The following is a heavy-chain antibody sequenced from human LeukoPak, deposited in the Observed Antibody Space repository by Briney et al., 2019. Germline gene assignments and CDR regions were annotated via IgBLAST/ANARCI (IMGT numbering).Heavy chain of an antibody. D-gene: IGHD2-8*01. CDR2: IIPILGIA. CDR1: GGTFSSYA. Sequence: GASVKVSCKASGGTFSSYAISWVRQAPGQGLEWMGRIIPILGIANYAQKFQGRVTITADKSTSTAYMELSSLRSEDTAVYYCARGYISNYNWFDPWGQGTLVTVSS. J-gene: IGHJ5*02. CDR3: ARGYISNYNWFDP. V-gene: IGHV1-69*04.